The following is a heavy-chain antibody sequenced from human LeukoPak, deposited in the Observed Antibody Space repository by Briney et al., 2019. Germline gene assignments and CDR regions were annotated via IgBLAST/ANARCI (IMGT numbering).Heavy chain of an antibody. CDR3: AKVGSEYYDSSGFDY. D-gene: IGHD3-22*01. CDR1: GFTFSSYA. Sequence: GGSLRLSCAASGFTFSSYAMRWVRQAPGKGLEWVSAISGSGGSTYYADSVKGRFTISRDNSKNTLYLQMNSLRAEDTAVYYCAKVGSEYYDSSGFDYWGQGTLVTVSS. CDR2: ISGSGGST. V-gene: IGHV3-23*01. J-gene: IGHJ4*02.